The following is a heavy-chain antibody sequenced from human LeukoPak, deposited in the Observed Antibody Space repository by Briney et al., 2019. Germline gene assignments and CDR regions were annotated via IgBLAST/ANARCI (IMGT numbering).Heavy chain of an antibody. CDR1: GFTFNNYG. CDR3: AKDPLGRFDP. CDR2: ISGGRT. J-gene: IGHJ5*02. Sequence: GGSLRLSCAASGFTFNNYGMSWVRQAPGKGLEWVSTISGGRTYYADSVKGRSTISRDNSKNTLYLQMNRLGAEDTAVYYCAKDPLGRFDPWGQGTLVTVSS. V-gene: IGHV3-23*01. D-gene: IGHD1-14*01.